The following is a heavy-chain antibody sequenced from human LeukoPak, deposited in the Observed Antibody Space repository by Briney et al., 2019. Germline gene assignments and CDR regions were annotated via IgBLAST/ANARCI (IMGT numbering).Heavy chain of an antibody. D-gene: IGHD3-16*02. J-gene: IGHJ4*02. Sequence: GGSLRLSCAASGFTFSSYSMNWVRQAPGKGLEWVSSISSSSSYIYYADSVKGRFTISRDNAKNSLYLQMNSLRAEDTAVYYCARGHEVITFGGVIVPLGFDYWGQGTLVTVSS. V-gene: IGHV3-21*01. CDR3: ARGHEVITFGGVIVPLGFDY. CDR1: GFTFSSYS. CDR2: ISSSSSYI.